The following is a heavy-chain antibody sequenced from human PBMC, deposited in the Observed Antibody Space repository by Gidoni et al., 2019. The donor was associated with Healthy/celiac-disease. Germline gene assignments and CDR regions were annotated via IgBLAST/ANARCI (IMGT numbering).Heavy chain of an antibody. CDR3: ARTGYYDILTGYYRPGEMGGDNRFYYYGMDV. CDR2: ISPIFGTP. CDR1: GGTFSSYA. V-gene: IGHV1-69*01. Sequence: QVQLVQSGAEVKKPGSSVKVSCKASGGTFSSYAISWVRQAPGQGLEWMGGISPIFGTPNYAQNFQGRVTMTAADSTSTAYMELSSLRSEDTAVYYCARTGYYDILTGYYRPGEMGGDNRFYYYGMDVWGQGTTVTVSS. J-gene: IGHJ6*02. D-gene: IGHD3-9*01.